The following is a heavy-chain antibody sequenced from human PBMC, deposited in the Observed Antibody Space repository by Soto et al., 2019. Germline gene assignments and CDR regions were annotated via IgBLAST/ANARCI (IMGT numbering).Heavy chain of an antibody. CDR1: GFTFSSYG. D-gene: IGHD3-10*01. CDR2: IWYDGSNK. V-gene: IGHV3-33*01. Sequence: QVQLVESGGGVVQPGRSLRLSCAASGFTFSSYGMHWVRQAPGKGLEWVAVIWYDGSNKYYADSVKGRFTISRDNSKNKXYXQMNSLRAEDTAVYYCARDTRITMVRGVIIRGAFDIWGQGTMVTVSS. J-gene: IGHJ3*02. CDR3: ARDTRITMVRGVIIRGAFDI.